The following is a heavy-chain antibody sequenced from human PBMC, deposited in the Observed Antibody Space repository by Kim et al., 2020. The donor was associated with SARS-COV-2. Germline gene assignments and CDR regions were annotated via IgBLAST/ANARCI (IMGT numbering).Heavy chain of an antibody. J-gene: IGHJ4*02. Sequence: GGSLRLSCAASGFTFSNFAMSWVRQAPGKGLEWVSTIGNSADTYYADSVKGRFAISRDNSKKTLYLQMNSLRAEDTAMYYCAKEEGFCSSSGCPMGWHVDKWGQGTLVTLSS. CDR2: IGNSADT. D-gene: IGHD2-2*01. V-gene: IGHV3-23*01. CDR1: GFTFSNFA. CDR3: AKEEGFCSSSGCPMGWHVDK.